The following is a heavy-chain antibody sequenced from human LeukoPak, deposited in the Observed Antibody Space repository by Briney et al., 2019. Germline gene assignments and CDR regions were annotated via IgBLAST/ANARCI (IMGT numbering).Heavy chain of an antibody. Sequence: GASVTVSFRCSGGTFSSYAISWVRQAPGQGLEWMGRIIPILGIANYAQKFQCRVTITADKSTSTAYMKLSSLRSEDTAVYYCAREGERATSGHFHGMDVWGQGTTVTVSS. V-gene: IGHV1-69*04. CDR3: AREGERATSGHFHGMDV. D-gene: IGHD5-24*01. CDR2: IIPILGIA. CDR1: GGTFSSYA. J-gene: IGHJ6*01.